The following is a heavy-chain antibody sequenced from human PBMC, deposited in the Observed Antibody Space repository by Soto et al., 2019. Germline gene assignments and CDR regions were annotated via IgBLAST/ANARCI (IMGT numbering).Heavy chain of an antibody. CDR2: INPSGGST. D-gene: IGHD5-18*01. Sequence: QVQLVQSGAEVKKPGASVKVSCKASGYTFTSYYMHWVRQAPGQGLEWMGIINPSGGSTSYAQKFQGRVTMTRDTSTSTVYMELSSLRSEDTAVYYCARVMDTAMVTAAFDIWVQGTMVTVSS. CDR3: ARVMDTAMVTAAFDI. J-gene: IGHJ3*02. CDR1: GYTFTSYY. V-gene: IGHV1-46*01.